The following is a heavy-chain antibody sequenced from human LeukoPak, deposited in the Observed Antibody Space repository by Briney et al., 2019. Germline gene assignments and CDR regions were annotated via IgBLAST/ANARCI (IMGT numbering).Heavy chain of an antibody. D-gene: IGHD1/OR15-1a*01. CDR3: ARDCEQDGWFDP. CDR1: GGTFSSYT. V-gene: IGHV1-69*05. Sequence: GASVKVSCKASGGTFSSYTISWVRQAPGQGLEWMGGIIPIFGTANYAQKFQGRVTITTDESTSTAYMGLSSLRSEDTAVYYCARDCEQDGWFDPWGQGTLVTVSS. CDR2: IIPIFGTA. J-gene: IGHJ5*02.